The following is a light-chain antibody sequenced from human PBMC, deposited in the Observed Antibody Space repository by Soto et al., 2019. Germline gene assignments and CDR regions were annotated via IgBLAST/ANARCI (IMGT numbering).Light chain of an antibody. CDR1: QSISGY. CDR3: QQTYTFPYT. V-gene: IGKV1-39*01. J-gene: IGKJ2*01. CDR2: AAS. Sequence: DIQMTQSPSSLSASVGDRVTITCRASQSISGYLHWYQQRPGRAPKLLIYAASNLQSGVPSRFTGSESGTDFTLTISNLQPEDFATFYCQQTYTFPYTFGQGTKVDI.